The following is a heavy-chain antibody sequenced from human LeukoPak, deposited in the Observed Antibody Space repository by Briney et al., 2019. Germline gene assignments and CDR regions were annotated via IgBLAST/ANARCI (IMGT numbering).Heavy chain of an antibody. V-gene: IGHV1-2*06. D-gene: IGHD6-19*01. J-gene: IGHJ4*02. CDR1: GYTFTGYY. CDR2: INPNSGGT. Sequence: GASVKVSCKASGYTFTGYYIHWVRQAPGQGLEWMGRINPNSGGTNYAQKFQGRVTMTRDTSISTAYMDLSRLRSGDTAVYYCARDFLAVAGYDYWGQGTLVTVSS. CDR3: ARDFLAVAGYDY.